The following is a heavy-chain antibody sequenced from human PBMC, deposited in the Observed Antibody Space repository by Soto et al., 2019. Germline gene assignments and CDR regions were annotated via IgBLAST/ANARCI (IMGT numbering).Heavy chain of an antibody. CDR1: GGSINSGGYY. Sequence: QVQLKESGPGLVKPSQTLSLTCTVSGGSINSGGYYWSWIRQHPGKGLEWIGYIYYRGSTFYNPSLSSRATLSVDTAKNQVSLRLTSVPAADTALSYCARARAFRGSGSPWLDPWGQGTLVTVSS. J-gene: IGHJ5*02. CDR3: ARARAFRGSGSPWLDP. CDR2: IYYRGST. D-gene: IGHD3-10*01. V-gene: IGHV4-31*03.